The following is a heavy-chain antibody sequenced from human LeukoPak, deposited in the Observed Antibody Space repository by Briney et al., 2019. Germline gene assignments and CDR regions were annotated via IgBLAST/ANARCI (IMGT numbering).Heavy chain of an antibody. Sequence: YTXXGXYMHWVRQAPGQGREWMGWINPNSGGTNYAQKFQGRVTMTRDTSISTAYMELSRLRSDDTAVYYCARDVGYSSSWYLDYWGQGTLVTVSS. CDR1: YTXXGXY. V-gene: IGHV1-2*02. D-gene: IGHD6-13*01. CDR3: ARDVGYSSSWYLDY. CDR2: INPNSGGT. J-gene: IGHJ4*02.